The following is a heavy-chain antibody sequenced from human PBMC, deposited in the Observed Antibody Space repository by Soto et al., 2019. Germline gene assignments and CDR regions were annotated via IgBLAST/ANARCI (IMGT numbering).Heavy chain of an antibody. J-gene: IGHJ6*02. CDR1: GDSVSSNLAA. CDR2: TYYSSKWYN. Sequence: PSQTLSLTSAISGDSVSSNLAAWDWIRQSPSRGLECLGRTYYSSKWYNDYADSVKSRITISPHTSKNQFSLQLNSVTPEDTAVYYCTRDRAGVYGTNVWALGTTVTVSS. CDR3: TRDRAGVYGTNV. D-gene: IGHD3-10*01. V-gene: IGHV6-1*01.